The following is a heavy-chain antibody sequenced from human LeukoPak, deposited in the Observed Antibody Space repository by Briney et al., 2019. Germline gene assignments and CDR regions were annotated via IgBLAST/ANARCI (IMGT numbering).Heavy chain of an antibody. CDR3: ARDRTRYCSGGSCYSSLAFDI. CDR1: GFTFSSYN. V-gene: IGHV3-21*01. CDR2: ISSSSSYI. D-gene: IGHD2-15*01. J-gene: IGHJ3*02. Sequence: GGSLRLSCAASGFTFSSYNMNWVRQAPGKGLEWVSSISSSSSYIYYADSMKGRFTISRANAKNSLYLQMNSLRAEDTAVYYCARDRTRYCSGGSCYSSLAFDIWGQGTMVTVSS.